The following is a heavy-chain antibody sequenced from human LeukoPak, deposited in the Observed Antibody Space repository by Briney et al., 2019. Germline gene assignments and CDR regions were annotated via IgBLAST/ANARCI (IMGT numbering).Heavy chain of an antibody. J-gene: IGHJ3*01. V-gene: IGHV7-4-1*01. Sequence: GASVKVSRKASGYTFTLYGIHWLRQDPGQGLEWTGWINTFVGSRTYAQGSTRRFVFSLDTSVSTAYLLIDSLVADDAAVYYVARDPPYSSSWPVALYRWGQRAMVTVAS. D-gene: IGHD6-13*01. CDR3: ARDPPYSSSWPVALYR. CDR1: GYTFTLYG. CDR2: INTFVGSR.